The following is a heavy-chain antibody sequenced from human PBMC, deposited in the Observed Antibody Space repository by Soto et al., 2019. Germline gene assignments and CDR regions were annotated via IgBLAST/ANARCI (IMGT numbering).Heavy chain of an antibody. CDR2: ITGDGVSI. CDR3: AKELWGVTTFAYFDL. V-gene: IGHV3-23*01. CDR1: GFTLSNYA. J-gene: IGHJ2*01. D-gene: IGHD2-21*01. Sequence: EVQLLESGGGLVQPGGSLRLSCAASGFTLSNYAMSWVRQAPGKGLEWVSGITGDGVSIFYADSVKGRFTISTDNSKNTLYLQSNSLTVEYTAVHYCAKELWGVTTFAYFDLWGRGTPASFSS.